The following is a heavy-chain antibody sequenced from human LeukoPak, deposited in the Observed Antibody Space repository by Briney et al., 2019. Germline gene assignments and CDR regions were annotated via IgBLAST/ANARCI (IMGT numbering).Heavy chain of an antibody. V-gene: IGHV4-34*01. D-gene: IGHD1-26*01. CDR2: INHSGST. CDR1: VGSFSRYY. J-gene: IGHJ3*02. CDR3: ARGREQWELLRRAFDI. Sequence: SETLSLTCAVYVGSFSRYYWSWMRQPPGKGLEWIGEINHSGSTNYNPSLKSRVPISVDTSKNQFSLKLSSVTAAGTPLNYCARGREQWELLRRAFDIWGQGTMVTVSS.